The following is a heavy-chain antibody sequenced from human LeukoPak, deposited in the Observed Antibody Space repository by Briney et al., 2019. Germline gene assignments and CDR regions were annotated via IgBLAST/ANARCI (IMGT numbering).Heavy chain of an antibody. Sequence: ASVKVSCKASGYTFTSYAMHWVRQAPGQRLEWMGWINAGNGNTKYSQEFQGRVTITRDTSASTAYMELSSLRSGDMAVYYCARERGATGAFDIWGQGTMVTVSS. J-gene: IGHJ3*02. CDR1: GYTFTSYA. CDR2: INAGNGNT. CDR3: ARERGATGAFDI. V-gene: IGHV1-3*03. D-gene: IGHD3-16*01.